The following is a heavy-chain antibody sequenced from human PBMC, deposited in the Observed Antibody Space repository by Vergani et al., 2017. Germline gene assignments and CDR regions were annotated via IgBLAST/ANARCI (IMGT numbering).Heavy chain of an antibody. CDR2: ISGSGGST. CDR3: ARYFYDFWSGYDY. D-gene: IGHD3-3*01. Sequence: EVQLLESGGGLVQPGGSLRLSCAASGFTFSSYAMSWVRQAPGKGLEWVSAISGSGGSTYYADSVKGRFTISRDNAKNSLYLQMNSLRAEDTAVYYCARYFYDFWSGYDYWGQGTLVTVSS. V-gene: IGHV3-23*01. CDR1: GFTFSSYA. J-gene: IGHJ4*02.